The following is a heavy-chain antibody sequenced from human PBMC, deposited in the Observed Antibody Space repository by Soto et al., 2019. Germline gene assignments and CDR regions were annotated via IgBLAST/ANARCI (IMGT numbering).Heavy chain of an antibody. V-gene: IGHV1-69*13. CDR3: ARDSCGGDCSSDY. Sequence: SVKVSCKASGGTFSSYAISWVRQAPGQGLEWMGGIIPIFGTANYAQKFQGRVTITADESTSTAYMELSSLRSEDTAVYYCARDSCGGDCSSDYCGQGPLVTVSS. D-gene: IGHD2-21*02. J-gene: IGHJ4*02. CDR1: GGTFSSYA. CDR2: IIPIFGTA.